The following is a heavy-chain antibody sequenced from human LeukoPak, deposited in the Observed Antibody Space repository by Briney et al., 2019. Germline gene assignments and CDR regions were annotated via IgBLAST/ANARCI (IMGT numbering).Heavy chain of an antibody. CDR1: GGTFSSYA. CDR3: ARAIWGSGSYWTYYFDY. CDR2: IIPIFGTA. Sequence: ASVKVSCKASGGTFSSYAISWVRQAPGQGLEWMGGIIPIFGTANYAQKFQGRVTITADESTSTAYMELSSLRSEDTAVYYCARAIWGSGSYWTYYFDYWGQGTLVTVSS. V-gene: IGHV1-69*13. J-gene: IGHJ4*02. D-gene: IGHD3-10*01.